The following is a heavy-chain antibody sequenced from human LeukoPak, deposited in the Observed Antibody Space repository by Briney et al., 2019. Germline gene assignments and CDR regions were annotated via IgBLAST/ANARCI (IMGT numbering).Heavy chain of an antibody. Sequence: GGSLRLSCAASGFTFSSYWMHWVRQAPGKGLVWVSRINSDGSSTSYADSVKGRFTISRDNAKNTLYLQMNSLRAEDTAVYYCASGSGWFYFDYWGQGTLVTVSS. CDR3: ASGSGWFYFDY. D-gene: IGHD6-19*01. J-gene: IGHJ4*02. CDR1: GFTFSSYW. CDR2: INSDGSST. V-gene: IGHV3-74*01.